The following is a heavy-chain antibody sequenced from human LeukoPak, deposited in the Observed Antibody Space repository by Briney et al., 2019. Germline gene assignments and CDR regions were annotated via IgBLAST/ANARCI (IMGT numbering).Heavy chain of an antibody. CDR1: GGSISSSN. CDR3: AKDNTVTTHYYYYYYGMDV. J-gene: IGHJ6*02. CDR2: ISGSGGST. V-gene: IGHV3-23*01. D-gene: IGHD4-11*01. Sequence: ETLSLTCAVSGGSISSSNWWGWVRQPPGKGLEWVSAISGSGGSTYYADSVKGRFTISRDNSKNTLYLQMNSLRAEDTAVYYCAKDNTVTTHYYYYYYGMDVWGQGTTVTVSS.